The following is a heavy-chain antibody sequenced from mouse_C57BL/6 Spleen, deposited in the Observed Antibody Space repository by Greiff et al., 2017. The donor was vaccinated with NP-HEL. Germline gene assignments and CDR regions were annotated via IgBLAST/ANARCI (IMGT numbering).Heavy chain of an antibody. Sequence: EVQLQESGPGLVKPSQSLSLTCSVTGYSITSGYYWNWIRQFPGNKLEWMGYISYDGSNNYNPSLKNRISITRDTSKNQFFLKLNSVTTEDTATYYCAREGSYDYDFDYWGQGTTLTVSS. CDR2: ISYDGSN. CDR3: AREGSYDYDFDY. J-gene: IGHJ2*01. D-gene: IGHD2-4*01. CDR1: GYSITSGYY. V-gene: IGHV3-6*01.